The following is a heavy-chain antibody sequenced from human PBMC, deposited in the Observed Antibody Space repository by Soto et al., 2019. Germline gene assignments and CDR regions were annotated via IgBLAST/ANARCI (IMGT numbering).Heavy chain of an antibody. CDR2: INAGNGNT. CDR3: ARSITIFGVVTPSYYYGMDV. V-gene: IGHV1-3*01. CDR1: GYTFTSYA. D-gene: IGHD3-3*01. J-gene: IGHJ6*02. Sequence: ASVKVSCKASGYTFTSYAMHWVRQAPGQRLEWMGWINAGNGNTKYSQKFQGRVTITRDTSASTAYMELSSLRSEDTAVYYCARSITIFGVVTPSYYYGMDVWGQGTTVTVS.